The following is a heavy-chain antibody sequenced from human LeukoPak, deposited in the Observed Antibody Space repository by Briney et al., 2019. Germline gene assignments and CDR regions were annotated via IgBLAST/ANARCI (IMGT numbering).Heavy chain of an antibody. J-gene: IGHJ4*02. CDR3: ARVRLADERAWAY. CDR2: ITPKSGDT. D-gene: IGHD3-3*02. V-gene: IGHV1-2*02. Sequence: ASVKVSCKASGYTFSDFYIHWVRQAPGQGLEYVGWITPKSGDTYSPQRFQGRVTMTRDASISTAYMELSSLRSDDTAVYFCARVRLADERAWAYWGQGTLVTVSS. CDR1: GYTFSDFY.